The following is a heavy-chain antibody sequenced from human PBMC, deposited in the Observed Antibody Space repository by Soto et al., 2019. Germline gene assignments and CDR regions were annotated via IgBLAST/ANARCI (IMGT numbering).Heavy chain of an antibody. CDR3: ARASRSWYYFDS. J-gene: IGHJ4*02. D-gene: IGHD1-20*01. V-gene: IGHV3-48*02. CDR1: GFSFKSFN. Sequence: HPGGSLRLSCAASGFSFKSFNMNWVRQAPGKGLEWISFISSNTGSVKYYAGSVKGRFTISRDNAKNSLYLQMTTLRDDDTAVYFCARASRSWYYFDSWGQGTLV. CDR2: ISSNTGSVK.